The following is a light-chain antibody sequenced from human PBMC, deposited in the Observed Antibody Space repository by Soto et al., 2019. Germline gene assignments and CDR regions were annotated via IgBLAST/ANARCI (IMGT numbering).Light chain of an antibody. J-gene: IGLJ3*02. Sequence: QSVLTQPPSVSGAPGQRVTISCTGNSSNIGAGYDVHWYQQLPGTAPKLLIYSNNIRPSGVPDRFSGSRSRTSAPLAITGLQPEDEAYYFCQSYDSSLGGPVFGGGTKLTVL. CDR3: QSYDSSLGGPV. CDR1: SSNIGAGYD. V-gene: IGLV1-40*01. CDR2: SNN.